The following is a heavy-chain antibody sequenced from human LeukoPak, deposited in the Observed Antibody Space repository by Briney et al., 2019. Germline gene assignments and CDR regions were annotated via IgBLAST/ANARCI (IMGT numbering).Heavy chain of an antibody. CDR2: TSGSGGRT. J-gene: IGHJ4*02. CDR1: GFTFSSYA. D-gene: IGHD3-9*01. Sequence: GGSLRLSCVASGFTFSSYAINWVRQAPGKGLEWVSGTSGSGGRTYYADSVKGRFTISRENSKNTLYLQMNSLRAEDTAVYYCAKDGGYDILTGYYIDWGQGTLVTVSS. CDR3: AKDGGYDILTGYYID. V-gene: IGHV3-23*01.